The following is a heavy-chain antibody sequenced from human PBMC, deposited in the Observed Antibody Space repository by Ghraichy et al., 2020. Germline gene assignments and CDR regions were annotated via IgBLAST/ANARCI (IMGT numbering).Heavy chain of an antibody. Sequence: GGSLRLSCTASGFTFRSYWMTWVRQAPGQGLEWVANIKQDGSEKYYVDSVKGRFTVSRDNTKNSLFLQMNSLRVEDTAIYYCARGVMYYHDESAYYYLDYWGQGTLVTVSS. J-gene: IGHJ4*02. V-gene: IGHV3-7*01. CDR2: IKQDGSEK. CDR1: GFTFRSYW. CDR3: ARGVMYYHDESAYYYLDY. D-gene: IGHD3-22*01.